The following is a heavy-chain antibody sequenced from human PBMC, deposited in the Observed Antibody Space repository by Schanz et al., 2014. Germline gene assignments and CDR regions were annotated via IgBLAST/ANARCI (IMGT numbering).Heavy chain of an antibody. Sequence: VQLVESGGGVVQPGRSLRLSCAASGFTFISYDIHWVRQAPGKGLEWVAVIRYDGDNKNFVESVKGRFTISRDNAKNSLYLLMNSLRAEDTAMYYCAKDGIMIQVVNREQDFDSWGQGTMVTVSS. J-gene: IGHJ4*02. CDR3: AKDGIMIQVVNREQDFDS. D-gene: IGHD3-16*01. V-gene: IGHV3-33*03. CDR1: GFTFISYD. CDR2: IRYDGDNK.